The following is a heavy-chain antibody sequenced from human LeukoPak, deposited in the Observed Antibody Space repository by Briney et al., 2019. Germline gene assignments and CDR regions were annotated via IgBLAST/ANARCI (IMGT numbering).Heavy chain of an antibody. D-gene: IGHD3-22*01. CDR3: ARADGSSGYYYYFDY. J-gene: IGHJ4*02. CDR1: GGSFSGYY. V-gene: IGHV4-34*01. CDR2: INHSGST. Sequence: PSETLSLTCAVYGGSFSGYYWSWIRQPPGKGLEWIGEINHSGSTNYNPSLKSRVTISVDTSKNQFSLKLSSVTAADTAVYYCARADGSSGYYYYFDYWGQGTLVTVSS.